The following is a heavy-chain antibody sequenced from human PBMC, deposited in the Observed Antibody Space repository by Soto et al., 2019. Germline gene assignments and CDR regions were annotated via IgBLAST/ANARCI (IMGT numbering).Heavy chain of an antibody. V-gene: IGHV4-30-2*01. CDR2: IYHSGST. Sequence: SETLSLTCAVSGGSISSGGYSWSWIRQPPGKGLEWIGYIYHSGSTYYNPSLKSRVTISVDRSKNQFSLKLSSVTAADTAVYYCARENSRWFDPWGQGALVTVSS. J-gene: IGHJ5*02. D-gene: IGHD3-22*01. CDR3: ARENSRWFDP. CDR1: GGSISSGGYS.